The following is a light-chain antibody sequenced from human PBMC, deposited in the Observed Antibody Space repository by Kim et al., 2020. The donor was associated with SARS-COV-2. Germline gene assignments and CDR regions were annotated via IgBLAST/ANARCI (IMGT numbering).Light chain of an antibody. CDR3: RTYTSTNAPHWV. V-gene: IGLV2-14*01. CDR2: EVT. J-gene: IGLJ3*02. CDR1: SSDIGDYNY. Sequence: QSALTQSASVSGSLGQTITISCTGTSSDIGDYNYVSRYQQHPGKAPKLLISEVTTWPSGVSNRFSGSKSGNTASLTISGLQAEDEGAYFWRTYTSTNAPHWVFGGGTQLTVL.